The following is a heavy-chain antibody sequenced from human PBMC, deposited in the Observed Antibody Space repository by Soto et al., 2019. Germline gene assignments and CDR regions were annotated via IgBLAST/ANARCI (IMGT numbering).Heavy chain of an antibody. J-gene: IGHJ4*02. D-gene: IGHD3-22*01. CDR3: AKAPIWYSSGYSFRGSLESYFDY. CDR1: GFTFSSYG. CDR2: ISYDGSNK. V-gene: IGHV3-30*18. Sequence: GGSLRLSCAASGFTFSSYGMHWVRQAPGKGLEWVAVISYDGSNKYYADSVKGRFTISRDNSKDTLYLQMNSLRAEDTAVYYCAKAPIWYSSGYSFRGSLESYFDYWGQGTLVTVSS.